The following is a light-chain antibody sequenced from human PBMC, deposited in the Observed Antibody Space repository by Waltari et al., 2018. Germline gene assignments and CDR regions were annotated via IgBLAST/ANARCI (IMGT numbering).Light chain of an antibody. CDR3: QQYNSYSYT. CDR1: QSISSW. J-gene: IGKJ2*01. Sequence: DIQMTQSPSTLSASVGDIVTITCRASQSISSWLAWYQQKPGKAPKLLIYKASSLESGVTSRCSGSGSGTEFTLTISSLQPDDFATYYCQQYNSYSYTFGQGTKLEIK. V-gene: IGKV1-5*03. CDR2: KAS.